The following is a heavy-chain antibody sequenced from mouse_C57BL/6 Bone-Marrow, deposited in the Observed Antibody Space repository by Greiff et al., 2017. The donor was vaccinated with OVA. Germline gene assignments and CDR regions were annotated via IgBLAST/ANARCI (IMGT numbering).Heavy chain of an antibody. CDR3: ARWYYYGSSGYAMDY. Sequence: EVQLQESGGGLVQPGGSLKLSCAASGFTFSDYYMYWVRQTPEKRLEWVAYISNGGGSTYYPDTVKGRLTISRDNAKNTLYLQMSRLKSEDTAMYYCARWYYYGSSGYAMDYWGQGTSVTVSS. J-gene: IGHJ4*01. CDR1: GFTFSDYY. CDR2: ISNGGGST. D-gene: IGHD1-1*01. V-gene: IGHV5-12*01.